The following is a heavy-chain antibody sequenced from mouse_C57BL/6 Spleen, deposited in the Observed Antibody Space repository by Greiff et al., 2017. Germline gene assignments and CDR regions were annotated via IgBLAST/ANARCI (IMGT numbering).Heavy chain of an antibody. Sequence: EVQLQQSGPELVKPGASVKMSCKASGYTFTDYNMHWVKQSHGKSLEWIGYINPNNGGTSYNQKFKGKATLTVNKSSSTAYMELRSLTSEDSAVYYCARSPYYYYGSSLDSYYAMDYWGQGTSVTVSS. CDR1: GYTFTDYN. D-gene: IGHD1-1*01. J-gene: IGHJ4*01. CDR3: ARSPYYYYGSSLDSYYAMDY. CDR2: INPNNGGT. V-gene: IGHV1-22*01.